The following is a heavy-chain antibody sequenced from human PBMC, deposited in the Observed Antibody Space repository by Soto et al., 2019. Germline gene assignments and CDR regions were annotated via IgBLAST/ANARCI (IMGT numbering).Heavy chain of an antibody. J-gene: IGHJ4*02. V-gene: IGHV4-34*01. D-gene: IGHD5-18*01. Sequence: SETLSLTCAVYGGSFSGYYWSWIRQPPGKGLEWIGEINHSGSTNYNPSLKSRVTISVDTSKNQFSLKLSSVTAADTAVYYCARGLRKRGYSCLNENFDYWGQGTLVTVSS. CDR3: ARGLRKRGYSCLNENFDY. CDR1: GGSFSGYY. CDR2: INHSGST.